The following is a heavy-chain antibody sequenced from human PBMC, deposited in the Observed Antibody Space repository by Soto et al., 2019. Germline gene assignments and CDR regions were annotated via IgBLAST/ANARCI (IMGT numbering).Heavy chain of an antibody. CDR3: ARAVAVPADFDY. J-gene: IGHJ4*02. CDR1: GDTFTGYA. D-gene: IGHD6-19*01. V-gene: IGHV1-3*01. CDR2: INAGNGNT. Sequence: ASVKVSCKASGDTFTGYAFHWVRQAPGQRLEWMGWINAGNGNTKYSQKFQGRVTFTRDTSASTAYMELSSLRSEDTAVYYCARAVAVPADFDYWGQGALVTVSS.